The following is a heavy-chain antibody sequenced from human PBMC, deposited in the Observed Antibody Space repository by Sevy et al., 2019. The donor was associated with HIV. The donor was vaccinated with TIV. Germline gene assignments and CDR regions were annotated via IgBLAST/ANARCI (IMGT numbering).Heavy chain of an antibody. CDR1: GDSISTYY. V-gene: IGHV4-59*01. D-gene: IGHD2-15*01. Sequence: SETRSLTCSVTGDSISTYYWSWIRQRPGKGLEWIGYSFYSGITKYNPSLKSRVTISVGTSKNQFSLRLSSVTAADTAVYYCARGVVAYYFEYWGQGTLVTVSS. J-gene: IGHJ4*02. CDR2: SFYSGIT. CDR3: ARGVVAYYFEY.